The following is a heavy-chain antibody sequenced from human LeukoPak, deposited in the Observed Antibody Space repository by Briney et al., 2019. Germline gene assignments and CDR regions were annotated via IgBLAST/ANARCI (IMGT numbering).Heavy chain of an antibody. D-gene: IGHD3-10*01. J-gene: IGHJ4*02. Sequence: GGSLRLSCAASGFTFSSYAMSWVRQAPGKGLEWVSAIICSGGSTYYADSVKGRFTISRDHAKNSLYLQMNSLRVEDTAVYYCARFPAYYGSGSFYYFDYWGQGTLVTVSS. CDR2: IICSGGST. CDR1: GFTFSSYA. V-gene: IGHV3-23*01. CDR3: ARFPAYYGSGSFYYFDY.